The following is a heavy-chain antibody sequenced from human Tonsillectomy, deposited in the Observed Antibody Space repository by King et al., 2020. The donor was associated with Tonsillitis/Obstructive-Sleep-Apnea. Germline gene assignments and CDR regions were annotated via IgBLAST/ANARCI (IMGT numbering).Heavy chain of an antibody. J-gene: IGHJ5*02. Sequence: VQLVESGGGVVQPGRSLRLSCAASGFTFSSYTMHWVRPAPGKGLEWVAVISYDGSNKHYADSVKGRFTISRDNSKNTLSLQMNSLRAEDTAVYYCAREGIVLMVYGGWFDPWGQGTLVTVSS. V-gene: IGHV3-30*04. CDR3: AREGIVLMVYGGWFDP. CDR2: ISYDGSNK. D-gene: IGHD2-8*01. CDR1: GFTFSSYT.